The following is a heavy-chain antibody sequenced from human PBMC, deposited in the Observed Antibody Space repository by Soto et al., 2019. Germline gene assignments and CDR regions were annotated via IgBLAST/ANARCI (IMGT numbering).Heavy chain of an antibody. V-gene: IGHV1-18*01. Sequence: ASVKVSCKASGYTFTSYGISWVRQAPGQGLEWMGWISANNGSTNCAQKLQGRVTMTRDTSTSTAYMELSRLRSDDTAVYYCARERGLRKYYYYYYGMDVWGQGTTVTVSS. D-gene: IGHD4-17*01. CDR1: GYTFTSYG. CDR2: ISANNGST. CDR3: ARERGLRKYYYYYYGMDV. J-gene: IGHJ6*02.